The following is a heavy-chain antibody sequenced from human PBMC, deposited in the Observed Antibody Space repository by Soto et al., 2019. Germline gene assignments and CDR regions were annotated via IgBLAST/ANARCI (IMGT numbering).Heavy chain of an antibody. D-gene: IGHD6-19*01. Sequence: SVKVSCKASGFTFSSSAVQWVRQARGQRLEWIGWIVVGSGNTNYAQKFQERVTISRDMSTSTAYMELSSLRSEDTAVYYCAAYSSGWTGFVYWGQGALVTVSS. J-gene: IGHJ4*02. CDR1: GFTFSSSA. CDR3: AAYSSGWTGFVY. V-gene: IGHV1-58*01. CDR2: IVVGSGNT.